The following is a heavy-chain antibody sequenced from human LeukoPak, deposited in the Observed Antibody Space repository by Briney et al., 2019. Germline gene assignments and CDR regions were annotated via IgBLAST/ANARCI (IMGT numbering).Heavy chain of an antibody. D-gene: IGHD6-19*01. J-gene: IGHJ4*02. V-gene: IGHV4-39*07. CDR1: GGSISSSSYY. Sequence: SSETLSLTCTVSGGSISSSSYYWGWIRQPPGKGLEWIGSIYYSGSTYYNPSLKSRVTISVDTSKNQFSLKLSSVTAADTAVYYCARRNPIIRRTTGPIGYSSGWYPRGTMYYFDYWGQGTLVTVSS. CDR3: ARRNPIIRRTTGPIGYSSGWYPRGTMYYFDY. CDR2: IYYSGST.